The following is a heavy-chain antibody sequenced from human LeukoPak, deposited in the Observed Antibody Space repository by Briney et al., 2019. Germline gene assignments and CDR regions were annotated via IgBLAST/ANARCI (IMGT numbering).Heavy chain of an antibody. CDR1: GGSISSSSYY. V-gene: IGHV4-39*07. CDR2: IYYSRST. Sequence: PSETLSLTCTVSGGSISSSSYYWGWIRQPPGKGLEWIGSIYYSRSTYYNPSLKSRVTISVDTSKNQFSLKLSSVTAADTAVYYCARSNPAYYDFWSGYSYNWFDPWGQGTLVTVSS. D-gene: IGHD3-3*01. J-gene: IGHJ5*02. CDR3: ARSNPAYYDFWSGYSYNWFDP.